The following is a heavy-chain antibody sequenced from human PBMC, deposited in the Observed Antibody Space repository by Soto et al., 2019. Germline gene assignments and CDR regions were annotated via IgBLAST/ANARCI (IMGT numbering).Heavy chain of an antibody. J-gene: IGHJ4*02. CDR2: ISGSGGST. CDR1: GFTFSSYA. Sequence: PGGSLRLSCAASGFTFSSYAMSWVRQAPGKGLEWVSAISGSGGSTYYADSVKGRFTISRDNSKNTLYLQMNSLRAEDTAVYYCEKDSIGSSSSWSDYWGQGTLVTVSS. CDR3: EKDSIGSSSSWSDY. V-gene: IGHV3-23*01. D-gene: IGHD6-13*01.